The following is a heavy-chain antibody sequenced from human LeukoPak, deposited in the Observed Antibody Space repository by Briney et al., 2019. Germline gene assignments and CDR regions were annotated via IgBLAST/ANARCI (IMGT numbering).Heavy chain of an antibody. D-gene: IGHD6-6*01. Sequence: PGGSLRLSCAASGFTFSSYGMHWVRQAPGKRLEWVAFIRYDGSNKYYADSVKGRFTISRDNSKNTLYLQMNSLRAEDTAVYYCAKDRIAARRAEYFQHWGQGTLVTVSS. V-gene: IGHV3-30*02. CDR1: GFTFSSYG. CDR2: IRYDGSNK. J-gene: IGHJ1*01. CDR3: AKDRIAARRAEYFQH.